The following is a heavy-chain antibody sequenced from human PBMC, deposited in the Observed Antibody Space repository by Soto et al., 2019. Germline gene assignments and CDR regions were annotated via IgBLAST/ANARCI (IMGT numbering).Heavy chain of an antibody. CDR2: IYYSGST. CDR1: GGSISSCGYY. Sequence: SQTLPLTCTVSGGSISSCGYYWSWIRQHPGKGLEWIGYIYYSGSTYYNPSLKSRVTISVDTSKNQFSLKLSSVTAADTAVYYCARGGYCSSTSCLPSFYYMXVWGKGTTVTVSS. CDR3: ARGGYCSSTSCLPSFYYMXV. D-gene: IGHD2-2*01. V-gene: IGHV4-31*03. J-gene: IGHJ6*03.